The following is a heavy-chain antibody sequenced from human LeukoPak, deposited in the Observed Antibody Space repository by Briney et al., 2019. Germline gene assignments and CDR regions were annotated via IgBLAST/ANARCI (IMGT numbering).Heavy chain of an antibody. J-gene: IGHJ6*04. CDR2: ISSSSSYI. D-gene: IGHD3-10*01. Sequence: GGSLRLSCAASGFTFSSYSMNWVRQAPGKGLEWVSSISSSSSYIYYADSVKGRFTISRDNAKNSLYLQMNSLRAEDTAVYYCARDGSGSYYSPYYYYYGMDVWGKGTTVTVSS. CDR1: GFTFSSYS. V-gene: IGHV3-21*01. CDR3: ARDGSGSYYSPYYYYYGMDV.